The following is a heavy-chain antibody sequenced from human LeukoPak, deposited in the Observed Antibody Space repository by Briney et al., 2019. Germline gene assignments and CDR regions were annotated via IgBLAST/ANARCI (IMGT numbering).Heavy chain of an antibody. D-gene: IGHD5-24*01. CDR1: GFTVSSNY. J-gene: IGHJ4*02. Sequence: GGSLRLSCAASGFTVSSNYMSWVRQAPGKGLEWVSVIYSGGSTYYADSVKGRFTISRDNSKNTLYLQMNSLRAEDTAVYYCARERRDGYIAFDYWGQGTLVTVSS. CDR2: IYSGGST. V-gene: IGHV3-53*01. CDR3: ARERRDGYIAFDY.